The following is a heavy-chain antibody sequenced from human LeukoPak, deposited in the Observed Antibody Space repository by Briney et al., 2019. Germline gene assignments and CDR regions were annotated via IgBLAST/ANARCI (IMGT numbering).Heavy chain of an antibody. J-gene: IGHJ4*02. CDR2: ISDDGRNK. CDR3: AKRPSDYGDYVTYFDY. CDR1: GFSFISYG. D-gene: IGHD4-17*01. V-gene: IGHV3-30*18. Sequence: GWSLRLSCAASGFSFISYGMHWVRQAPGKGLVRVGVISDDGRNKNYADSVKGRFTISRDNSKDTLYLQMNSLRDEDTAVYYCAKRPSDYGDYVTYFDYWGQGTLVTVSS.